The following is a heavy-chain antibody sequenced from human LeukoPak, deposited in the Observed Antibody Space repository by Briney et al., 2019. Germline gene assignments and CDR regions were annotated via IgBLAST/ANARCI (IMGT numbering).Heavy chain of an antibody. CDR2: IQYDGSDK. D-gene: IGHD3-3*01. J-gene: IGHJ4*02. V-gene: IGHV3-30*02. CDR1: GFTFSTYG. Sequence: GGSLRLSCAASGFTFSTYGMHWVRQAPGKGLEWVAFIQYDGSDKYYADSVKGRFTISRDNSKNTLYLQMNSLRPEDTAVYYCAKNRSGGYIDYWGQGTLVTVSS. CDR3: AKNRSGGYIDY.